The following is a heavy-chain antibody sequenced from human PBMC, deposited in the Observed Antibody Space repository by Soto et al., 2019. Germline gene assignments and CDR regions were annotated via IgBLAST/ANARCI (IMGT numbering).Heavy chain of an antibody. CDR2: IDYSGST. Sequence: QLQLQESGPGLVKPSETLSLTCTVSGGSISSSSYYWGWIRQHPGKGLEWIGSIDYSGSTNYNPSIKSRVTIAVDTSKNQFSLKLSSVTAADTAVYYRARQVAYYDSSGYHDDYWCQGTLVTVSS. V-gene: IGHV4-39*01. CDR3: ARQVAYYDSSGYHDDY. CDR1: GGSISSSSYY. D-gene: IGHD3-22*01. J-gene: IGHJ4*02.